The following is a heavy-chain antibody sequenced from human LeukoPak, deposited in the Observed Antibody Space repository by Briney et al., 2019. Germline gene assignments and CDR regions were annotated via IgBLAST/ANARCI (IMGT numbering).Heavy chain of an antibody. D-gene: IGHD3-22*01. Sequence: GGSLRLSCAASGFTFSSYAMSRVRQAPGKGLEWVSAISGSGGSTYYADSVKGRFTISRDNSKNTLYLQMNSLRAEDTAVYYCAAHSSGYYRYYFDYWGQGTLVAVSS. V-gene: IGHV3-23*01. CDR3: AAHSSGYYRYYFDY. CDR2: ISGSGGST. CDR1: GFTFSSYA. J-gene: IGHJ4*02.